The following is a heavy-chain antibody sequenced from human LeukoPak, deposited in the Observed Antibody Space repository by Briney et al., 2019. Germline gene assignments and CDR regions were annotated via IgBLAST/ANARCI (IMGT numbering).Heavy chain of an antibody. Sequence: PSETLSLTCTVSGGSISSGGYYWSWIRQHPGKGLERIGYIYYSGSTYYNPSLKSRVTISVDTSKNQFSLKLSSVTAADTAVYYCARGFLGSIAARPLHHNYYYYYMDVWGKGTTVTVSS. CDR1: GGSISSGGYY. CDR2: IYYSGST. D-gene: IGHD6-6*01. V-gene: IGHV4-31*03. J-gene: IGHJ6*03. CDR3: ARGFLGSIAARPLHHNYYYYYMDV.